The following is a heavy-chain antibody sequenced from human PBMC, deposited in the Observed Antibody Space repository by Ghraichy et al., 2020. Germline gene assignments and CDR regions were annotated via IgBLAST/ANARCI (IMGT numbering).Heavy chain of an antibody. Sequence: ASVKVSCKASGYTFSNYGISWVRQAPGQGLEWMGWIRVHNDNTKYAQRFQGRVTMTTDTSTSTAYMELRSLRSDDTAVYYCARGYGSGTYYNERVFDPWGQGTLVTVSS. CDR1: GYTFSNYG. D-gene: IGHD3-10*01. J-gene: IGHJ5*02. CDR2: IRVHNDNT. V-gene: IGHV1-18*04. CDR3: ARGYGSGTYYNERVFDP.